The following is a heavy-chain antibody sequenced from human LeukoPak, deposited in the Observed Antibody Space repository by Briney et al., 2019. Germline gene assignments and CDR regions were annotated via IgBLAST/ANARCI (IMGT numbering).Heavy chain of an antibody. J-gene: IGHJ1*01. Sequence: GGSLRLXCAASGFTCSSYAMSWVRQAPGKGLESVSAISGSGGSTYYADSVKGRFTISRDNSKNTLYLQMNSLRAEDTAVYYCARYYYDTSGYFQHWGQGTLVTVSS. CDR2: ISGSGGST. CDR3: ARYYYDTSGYFQH. CDR1: GFTCSSYA. D-gene: IGHD3-22*01. V-gene: IGHV3-23*01.